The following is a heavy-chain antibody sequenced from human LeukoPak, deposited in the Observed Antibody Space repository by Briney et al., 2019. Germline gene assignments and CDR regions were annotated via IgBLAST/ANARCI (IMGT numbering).Heavy chain of an antibody. CDR2: ISNSGTTI. V-gene: IGHV3-48*01. J-gene: IGHJ4*02. D-gene: IGHD1/OR15-1a*01. CDR1: GFTFSSYG. CDR3: ARDGLNTHGLPLDY. Sequence: GGSLRLSCAASGFTFSSYGMHWVRQAPGKGLEWVSYISNSGTTIFYADSLKGRFTISRDNAKNSLYLQMYSLRAEDTAVYYCARDGLNTHGLPLDYWGQGILVTVSS.